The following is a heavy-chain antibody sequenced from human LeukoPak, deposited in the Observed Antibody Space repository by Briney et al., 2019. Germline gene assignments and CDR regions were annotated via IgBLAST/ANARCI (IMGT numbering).Heavy chain of an antibody. D-gene: IGHD6-19*01. CDR1: GFTFSSYE. CDR3: AMAGGDYSFDY. Sequence: GGSLRLSCAASGFTFSSYEMNWVRQAPGKGLEWVSYISSSGSTIYYADSVKGRFTISRDNAKNSLYLQMNSLRAEDTAVYYCAMAGGDYSFDYWGQGTLVTVSS. J-gene: IGHJ4*02. CDR2: ISSSGSTI. V-gene: IGHV3-48*03.